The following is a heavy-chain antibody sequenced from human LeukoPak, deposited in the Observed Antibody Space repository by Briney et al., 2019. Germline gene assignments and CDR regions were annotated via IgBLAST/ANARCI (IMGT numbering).Heavy chain of an antibody. D-gene: IGHD4-23*01. CDR2: IYYSGST. J-gene: IGHJ4*02. V-gene: IGHV4-59*01. CDR3: ARGTYGGNSITSFDY. CDR1: GGSISSYY. Sequence: PSETLSLTCTVSGGSISSYYWRWIRQPPGKGLEWIGYIYYSGSTNYNPSLKSRVTISVDTSKNQFSLKLSSVTAADTAVYYCARGTYGGNSITSFDYWGQGTLVTVSS.